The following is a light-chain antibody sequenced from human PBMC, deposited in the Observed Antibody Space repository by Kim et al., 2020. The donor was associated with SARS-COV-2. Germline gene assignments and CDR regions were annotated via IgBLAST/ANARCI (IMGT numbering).Light chain of an antibody. J-gene: IGLJ2*01. CDR2: RDS. CDR1: IIGSKN. V-gene: IGLV3-9*01. CDR3: QVWDSSTVV. Sequence: SVALGQTARITCGGSIIGSKNVPWYQQKPGQAPVLVIYRDSNRPSGIPERFSGSNSGNTATLTISRAHAGDEADYYCQVWDSSTVVFGGGTQLTVL.